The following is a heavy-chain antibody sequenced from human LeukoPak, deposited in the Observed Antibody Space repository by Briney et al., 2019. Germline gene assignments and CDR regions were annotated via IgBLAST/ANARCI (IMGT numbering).Heavy chain of an antibody. CDR2: ISGSGGST. Sequence: GGSLRLSCAASGLTFSSYAMSWVRQAPGKGLEWVSAISGSGGSTYYADSVKGRFTISRDNSKNTLYLQMNSLRAEDTAVYYCAKDRYVAAVAVTLFDYWGQGTLVTVSS. V-gene: IGHV3-23*01. CDR3: AKDRYVAAVAVTLFDY. D-gene: IGHD6-19*01. CDR1: GLTFSSYA. J-gene: IGHJ4*02.